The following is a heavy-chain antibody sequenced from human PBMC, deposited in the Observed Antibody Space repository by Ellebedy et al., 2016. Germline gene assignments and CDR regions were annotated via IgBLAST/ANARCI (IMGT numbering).Heavy chain of an antibody. Sequence: SETLSLTXTVSGGSISGYYWSWVRQPPGKGPEWIGYVYYSGTPNYNPSLKSRVTISVDTSKNQFSLKLSSVTAADTAVYYCARAPRSCIPYRDCFQYWYFDLWGRGTLVTVSS. D-gene: IGHD2-21*02. CDR3: ARAPRSCIPYRDCFQYWYFDL. CDR2: VYYSGTP. V-gene: IGHV4-59*01. J-gene: IGHJ2*01. CDR1: GGSISGYY.